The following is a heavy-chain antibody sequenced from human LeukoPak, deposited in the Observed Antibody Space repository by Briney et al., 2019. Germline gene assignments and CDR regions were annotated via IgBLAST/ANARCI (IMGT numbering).Heavy chain of an antibody. D-gene: IGHD2-8*01. CDR3: VIMEIRATGFHNGMDA. V-gene: IGHV1-69*04. Sequence: GASVKVSCKASGLTFRNHAISWVRQAPGQGLEWMGRIITILDVEDYAQKVQGRVSITADTSANTAYMELSSLTSEDTAVYYCVIMEIRATGFHNGMDAWGQGTTVTVS. CDR1: GLTFRNHA. CDR2: IITILDVE. J-gene: IGHJ6*02.